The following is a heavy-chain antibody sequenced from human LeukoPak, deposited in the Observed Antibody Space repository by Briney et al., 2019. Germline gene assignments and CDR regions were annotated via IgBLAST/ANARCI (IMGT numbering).Heavy chain of an antibody. D-gene: IGHD2-2*01. V-gene: IGHV4-4*07. CDR2: IYTSGST. CDR1: GGSISSYY. J-gene: IGHJ6*04. CDR3: ARDAHYCSSTSCPLDV. Sequence: SETLSLTCTVSGGSISSYYLSWIRQPAGKGLEWIGRIYTSGSTNYNPSLKSRVTMSVDTSKNQFSLKLSSVTAADTAVYYCARDAHYCSSTSCPLDVWGKGTTVTVSS.